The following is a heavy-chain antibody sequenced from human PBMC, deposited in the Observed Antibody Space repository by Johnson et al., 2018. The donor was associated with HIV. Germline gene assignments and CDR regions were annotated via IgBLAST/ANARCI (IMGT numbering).Heavy chain of an antibody. J-gene: IGHJ3*01. V-gene: IGHV3-20*04. CDR3: VKDTIYYDSVGTSGTHGFDV. Sequence: VQLVESGGGVVRPGGSLRLSCAASGFTFDDYGMSWVRQAPGKGLEWVSGISWNSGSIGYADSVQGRVTISRDNAKNSLYLQMNSLRAEDTALYYCVKDTIYYDSVGTSGTHGFDVWGQGTMVTVYS. D-gene: IGHD3-22*01. CDR1: GFTFDDYG. CDR2: ISWNSGSI.